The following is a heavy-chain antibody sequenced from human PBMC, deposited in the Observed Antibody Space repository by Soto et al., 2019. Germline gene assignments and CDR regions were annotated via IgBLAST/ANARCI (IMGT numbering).Heavy chain of an antibody. CDR2: IYYSGST. CDR1: GGSINGYY. CDR3: AREFEDYYDSSGYPNYYYGMDV. J-gene: IGHJ6*02. Sequence: SETLSLTCTVSGGSINGYYWSWIRQPPGKGLEWIGYIYYSGSTYYNPSLKSRVTISVDTSKNQFSLKLSSVTAADTAVYYCAREFEDYYDSSGYPNYYYGMDVWGQGTTVTVSS. D-gene: IGHD3-22*01. V-gene: IGHV4-59*06.